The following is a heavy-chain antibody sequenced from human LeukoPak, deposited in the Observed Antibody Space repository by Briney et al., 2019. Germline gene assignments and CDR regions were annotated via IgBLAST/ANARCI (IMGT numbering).Heavy chain of an antibody. CDR3: ARDLAKYYDSSGYYSFDY. J-gene: IGHJ4*02. Sequence: ASVKVSCKASGYRLRNHGISWVRQAPGQGLEWMGIINPSGGSTSYAQKFQGRVTMTRDTSTSTVYMELSSLRSEDTAVYYCARDLAKYYDSSGYYSFDYWGQGTLVTVSS. CDR1: GYRLRNHG. V-gene: IGHV1-46*01. CDR2: INPSGGST. D-gene: IGHD3-22*01.